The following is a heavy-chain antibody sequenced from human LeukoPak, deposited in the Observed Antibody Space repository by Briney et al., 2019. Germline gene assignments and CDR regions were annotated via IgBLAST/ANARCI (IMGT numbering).Heavy chain of an antibody. D-gene: IGHD1-1*01. Sequence: PSETLSLTCTVSGGSISSSSYYWGWIRQPPGKGLEWIGSIYYSGSTYYNPSLKSRVTISVDTSKNQFSLKLSSVTAADTAVYYCARDGWSQLYYFDYWGQGTLVTVSS. J-gene: IGHJ4*02. V-gene: IGHV4-39*07. CDR1: GGSISSSSYY. CDR3: ARDGWSQLYYFDY. CDR2: IYYSGST.